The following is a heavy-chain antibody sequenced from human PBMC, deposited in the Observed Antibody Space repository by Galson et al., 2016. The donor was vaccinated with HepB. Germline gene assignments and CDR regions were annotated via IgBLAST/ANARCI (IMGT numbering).Heavy chain of an antibody. CDR3: ARDRNLIFYDY. D-gene: IGHD3/OR15-3a*01. J-gene: IGHJ4*02. V-gene: IGHV3-9*01. Sequence: SLRLSCAASGFTFEDYAMHWVRQFPGKGLEWVSGINWNSGVTDYADSVKGRFTISRDNAKNTLYLQMNSLRAEDTAVYYCARDRNLIFYDYWGQGALVTVSS. CDR2: INWNSGVT. CDR1: GFTFEDYA.